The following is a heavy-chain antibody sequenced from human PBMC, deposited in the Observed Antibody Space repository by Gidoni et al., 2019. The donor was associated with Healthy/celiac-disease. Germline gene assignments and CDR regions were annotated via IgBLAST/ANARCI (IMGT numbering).Heavy chain of an antibody. Sequence: QLQLQESGPGLVKPSETLSLTCTVSGGSISISSSYWGWTRQPPGKGLEWIGSIYYSGSTYYNPSLKSRVTISVDTSKNQFSLKLSSVTAADTAVYYCARQSIRGNWFDPWGQGTLVTVSS. CDR1: GGSISISSSY. D-gene: IGHD3-10*01. CDR3: ARQSIRGNWFDP. J-gene: IGHJ5*02. CDR2: IYYSGST. V-gene: IGHV4-39*01.